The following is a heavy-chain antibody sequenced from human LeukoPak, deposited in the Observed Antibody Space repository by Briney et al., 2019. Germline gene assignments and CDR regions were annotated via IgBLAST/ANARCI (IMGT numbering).Heavy chain of an antibody. CDR1: GFTFSNAW. CDR2: IKSKTDGGTT. D-gene: IGHD6-19*01. V-gene: IGHV3-15*01. Sequence: GGSLRLSCAASGFTFSNAWMSWVRQDPGKGLECVGRIKSKTDGGTTDYAAPVKGRFTISRDDSKNTLYLQMNSLKTEDTAVYYCTTDRDSSGWSVDYWGQGTLVTVSS. CDR3: TTDRDSSGWSVDY. J-gene: IGHJ4*02.